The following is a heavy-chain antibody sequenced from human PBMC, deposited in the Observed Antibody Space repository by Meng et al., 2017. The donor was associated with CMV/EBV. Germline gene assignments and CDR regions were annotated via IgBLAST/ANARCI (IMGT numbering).Heavy chain of an antibody. CDR3: ARDKRYSYGYSGGADY. CDR1: GLTFSRYA. D-gene: IGHD5-18*01. CDR2: ISYDGSNK. J-gene: IGHJ4*02. V-gene: IGHV3-30*04. Sequence: SGLTFSRYAMSWVRQAPGKGLEWVAVISYDGSNKYYADSVKGRFTISRDNSKNTLYLQMNSLRAEDTAVYYCARDKRYSYGYSGGADYWGQGTLVTVSS.